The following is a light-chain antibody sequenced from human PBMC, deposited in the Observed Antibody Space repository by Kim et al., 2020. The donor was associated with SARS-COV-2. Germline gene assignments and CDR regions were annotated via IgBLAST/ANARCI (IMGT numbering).Light chain of an antibody. CDR1: SGHSSYA. CDR2: LNSDGSH. CDR3: QTWGTGIHVV. J-gene: IGLJ2*01. Sequence: GASGKLTCTLSSGHSSYAIAWHQQQLAKGPRYLMKLNSDGSHSEGDGIPDRFSGSSSGAERYRTIYSLQSEDEADYYCQTWGTGIHVVFGGGAQLTVL. V-gene: IGLV4-69*01.